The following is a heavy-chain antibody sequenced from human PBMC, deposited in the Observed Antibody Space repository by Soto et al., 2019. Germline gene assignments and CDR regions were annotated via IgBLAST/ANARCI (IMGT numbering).Heavy chain of an antibody. Sequence: SSYYWGWIRQPPGKGLEWVANIKQDGSEKYYVDSVKGRFTISRDNAKNSLYLQMNSLRAEDTAVYYCARGPQLWWGQGTLVTVSS. CDR1: SSYY. D-gene: IGHD2-21*01. CDR2: IKQDGSEK. CDR3: ARGPQLW. V-gene: IGHV3-7*01. J-gene: IGHJ4*02.